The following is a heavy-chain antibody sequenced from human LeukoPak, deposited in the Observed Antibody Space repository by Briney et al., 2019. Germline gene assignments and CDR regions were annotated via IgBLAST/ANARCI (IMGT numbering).Heavy chain of an antibody. Sequence: SVKVSCKASGFTFTSSAVQWVRQVRGQRLEWIGWIVVGSGNTNYAQKFQERVTITRDMSTSTAYMELSSLRSEDTAVYYCAADFAYDRRSAPWGQGTLVTVSS. CDR1: GFTFTSSA. J-gene: IGHJ4*02. CDR2: IVVGSGNT. CDR3: AADFAYDRRSAP. V-gene: IGHV1-58*01. D-gene: IGHD3-22*01.